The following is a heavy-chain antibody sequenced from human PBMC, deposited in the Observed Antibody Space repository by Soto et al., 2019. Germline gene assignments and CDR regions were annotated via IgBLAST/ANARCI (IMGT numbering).Heavy chain of an antibody. CDR2: VYHSGST. CDR3: GARPTSALKFRGRVSMTRDTSTSPVYMELSSLRSEDTAVYYCATTFRSGSSFASYLRREFYYYYMDV. Sequence: SETLSLTCTVSSGSISSYYWSWIRQPPGKGLEWIGYVYHSGSTNYNLSLKSRVTISVDSSKNQFSLKLSSVTPADTAVYYCGARPTSALKFRGRVSMTRDTSTSPVYMELSSLRSEDTAVYYCATTFRSGSSFASYLRREFYYYYMDVWGKGTTVTVSS. J-gene: IGHJ6*03. D-gene: IGHD3-10*01. CDR1: SGSISSYY. V-gene: IGHV4-59*08.